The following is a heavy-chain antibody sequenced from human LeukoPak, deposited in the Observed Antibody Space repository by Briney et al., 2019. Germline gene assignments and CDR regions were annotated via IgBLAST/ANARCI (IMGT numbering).Heavy chain of an antibody. J-gene: IGHJ5*02. D-gene: IGHD3-22*01. CDR3: ARTLSGYYMYNWFDP. V-gene: IGHV1-18*01. CDR1: GYTFTSYG. Sequence: ASVTVSCKASGYTFTSYGISWVRQAPGQGLEWMGWISAYNGNTNYAQKLQGRVTMTTDTSTSTAYMELRSLRSDDTAVYYCARTLSGYYMYNWFDPWGQVTLVTVSS. CDR2: ISAYNGNT.